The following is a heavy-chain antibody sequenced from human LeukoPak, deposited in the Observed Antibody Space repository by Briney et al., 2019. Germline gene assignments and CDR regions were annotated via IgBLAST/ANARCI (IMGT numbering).Heavy chain of an antibody. J-gene: IGHJ5*02. CDR1: GGTFSSYA. D-gene: IGHD1/OR15-1a*01. CDR3: AGTGTNREWFDP. Sequence: SVKVSCKASGGTFSSYAISWVRQAPGQGLEWMGRIIPILGIANYAQKLQGRVTMTTDTSTSTAYMELRSLRSDDTAVYYCAGTGTNREWFDPWGQGTLVTVSS. V-gene: IGHV1-69*04. CDR2: IIPILGIA.